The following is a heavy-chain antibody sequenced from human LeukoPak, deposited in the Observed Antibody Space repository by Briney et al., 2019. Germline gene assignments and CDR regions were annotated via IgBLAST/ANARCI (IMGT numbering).Heavy chain of an antibody. D-gene: IGHD3-10*01. V-gene: IGHV4-34*01. Sequence: PLETLSLTCAVYGGSFSGYYWSWIRQPPGKGLEWIGEINHSGSTNYNPSLKSRVTISVDTSKNQFSLKLSSVTAADAAVYYCAPMVRGVIIKWGQGTLVTVSS. J-gene: IGHJ4*02. CDR3: APMVRGVIIK. CDR1: GGSFSGYY. CDR2: INHSGST.